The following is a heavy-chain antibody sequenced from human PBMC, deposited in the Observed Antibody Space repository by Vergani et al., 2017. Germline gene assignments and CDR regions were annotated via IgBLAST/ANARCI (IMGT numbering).Heavy chain of an antibody. D-gene: IGHD2-21*01. CDR3: ARDKVWPDY. Sequence: QVQLVQSGAEVRKPGASVRVSCKASGYIFTDYYIHWVRQAPGQGLEWMGWNNPNSGGANYAQKFQGRVTMTRDTSINTAYMELSRLRSDETAVYYCARDKVWPDYWGQGTLVTVSS. J-gene: IGHJ4*02. CDR2: NNPNSGGA. V-gene: IGHV1-2*02. CDR1: GYIFTDYY.